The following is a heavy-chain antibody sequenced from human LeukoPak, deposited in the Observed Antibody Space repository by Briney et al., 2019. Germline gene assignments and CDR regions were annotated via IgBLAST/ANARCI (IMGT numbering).Heavy chain of an antibody. CDR3: ARAERNGFDI. V-gene: IGHV3-48*01. D-gene: IGHD1-1*01. J-gene: IGHJ3*02. CDR2: IRSSSTPI. CDR1: GFTFSNYS. Sequence: PGGSLRLSCEAPGFTFSNYSMSWVPQAPGKGLEWDSYIRSSSTPIYYAASVKGRFTISRHNTKNSLYLQMNSLRAEDTAVYYCARAERNGFDIWGQGTMVTVSS.